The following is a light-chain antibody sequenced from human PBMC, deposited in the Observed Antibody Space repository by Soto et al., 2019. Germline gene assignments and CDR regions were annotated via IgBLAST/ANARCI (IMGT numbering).Light chain of an antibody. CDR3: QVYNNGPPG. Sequence: DIQMTQSPSSLSASVGDRVTIGCLASQGIGNYLAWYQHKPGKVPKLLIYGASTLQSRVPSRFSGGGSGTEFTLTISGLQIEDLATYYCQVYNNGPPGFGQGTRLEIK. V-gene: IGKV1-27*01. CDR2: GAS. J-gene: IGKJ5*01. CDR1: QGIGNY.